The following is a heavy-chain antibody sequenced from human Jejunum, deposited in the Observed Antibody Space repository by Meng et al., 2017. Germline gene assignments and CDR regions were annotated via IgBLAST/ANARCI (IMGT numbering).Heavy chain of an antibody. CDR1: GYSFTCYN. CDR3: ARGHNYGFEY. V-gene: IGHV1-2*06. CDR2: ISPNSGGT. J-gene: IGHJ4*02. D-gene: IGHD5-18*01. Sequence: QVQLVQSGAEVKKPGASVKVSCKTSGYSFTCYNMHWVRQAPGQGLEWMGRISPNSGGTDYAQKCQGRVTMTRDTSISTAYMELSGLRSDDTAVYDCARGHNYGFEYWGQGTLVTVSS.